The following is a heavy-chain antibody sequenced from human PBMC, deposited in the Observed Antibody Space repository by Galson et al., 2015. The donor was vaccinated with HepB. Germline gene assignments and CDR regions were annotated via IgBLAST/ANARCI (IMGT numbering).Heavy chain of an antibody. Sequence: SLRLSCAASGFTFSRYGMHWVRQAPGKGLEWVAVISYDGSNKYYADSVKGRFTISRDNSKNTLYLQMNSLRAEDTAVYYCAKENVDTAMACDYWGQGTLVTVSS. V-gene: IGHV3-30*18. J-gene: IGHJ4*02. CDR1: GFTFSRYG. CDR3: AKENVDTAMACDY. D-gene: IGHD5-18*01. CDR2: ISYDGSNK.